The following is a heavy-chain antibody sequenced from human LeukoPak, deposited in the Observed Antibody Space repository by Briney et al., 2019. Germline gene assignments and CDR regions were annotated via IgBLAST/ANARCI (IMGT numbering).Heavy chain of an antibody. CDR1: GGSISSGSYY. Sequence: PSETLSLTCTVSGGSISSGSYYWSWIRQPAGKGLEWIGRIYTSGSTNYNPSLKSRVTISVDTSKNQFSLKLSSVTAADTAVYYCARVWDIVGAIGYWGQGTLVTVSS. CDR2: IYTSGST. V-gene: IGHV4-61*02. J-gene: IGHJ4*02. D-gene: IGHD1-26*01. CDR3: ARVWDIVGAIGY.